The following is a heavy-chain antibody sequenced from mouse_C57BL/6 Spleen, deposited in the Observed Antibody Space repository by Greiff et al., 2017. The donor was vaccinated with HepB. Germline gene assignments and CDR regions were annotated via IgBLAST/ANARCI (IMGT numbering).Heavy chain of an antibody. CDR1: GFTFSSYA. D-gene: IGHD1-1*01. CDR3: TRGTTVVAPFAY. Sequence: VQLKESGAGLVKPGGSLKLSCAASGFTFSSYAMSWVRQTPEKRLEWVAYISSGGDYIYYADTVKGRFTISRDNARNTLYLQMSSLKSEDTAMYYCTRGTTVVAPFAYWGQGTLVTVSA. CDR2: ISSGGDYI. V-gene: IGHV5-9-1*02. J-gene: IGHJ3*01.